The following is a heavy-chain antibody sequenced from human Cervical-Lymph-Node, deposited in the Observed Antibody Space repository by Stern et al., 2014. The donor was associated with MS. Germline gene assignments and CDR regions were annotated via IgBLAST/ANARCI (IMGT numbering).Heavy chain of an antibody. V-gene: IGHV3-9*01. CDR1: GFTFDDYA. J-gene: IGHJ5*02. CDR3: ARGNHDFWSGYYFP. CDR2: INWNSVTI. Sequence: VQLVQSGGGLARPGRSLRLSCAASGFTFDDYAMHWVRQAPGEGLEWVSGINWNSVTIAYADSVKGRFTISRDNAKNSLYLQMNSLTPEDTALYYCARGNHDFWSGYYFPWGQGTLVTVSS. D-gene: IGHD3-3*01.